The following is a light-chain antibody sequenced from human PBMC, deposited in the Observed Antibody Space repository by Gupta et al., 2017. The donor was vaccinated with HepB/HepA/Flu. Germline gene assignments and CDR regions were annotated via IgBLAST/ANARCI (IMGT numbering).Light chain of an antibody. CDR2: SAS. V-gene: IGKV1-39*01. J-gene: IGKJ5*01. CDR1: ENVYSF. Sequence: QMSQSPSSLSASLGDSVTITYRASENVYSFLNWYQQKPGRAPKLIIYSASTLESGVPSRFSGSGSGTDCTLTISNLHLEDFAIYYCQQSDRTLTFGQGTRLEMK. CDR3: QQSDRTLT.